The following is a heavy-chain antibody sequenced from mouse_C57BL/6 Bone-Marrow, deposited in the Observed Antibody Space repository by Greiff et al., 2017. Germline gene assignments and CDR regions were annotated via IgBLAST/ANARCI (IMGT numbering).Heavy chain of an antibody. CDR2: ILPSIGRT. D-gene: IGHD1-1*01. V-gene: IGHV15-2*01. Sequence: QVQLQQSGSELRSPGSSVKLSCKDFDSAVFPIAYMSWVRQKPGHGFEWIGGILPSIGRTIYGAKFEHKATLIADTLSNTAYLELNSLTSEDADNYDCARGITTVGGSDYWGQGTTLTVSS. CDR3: ARGITTVGGSDY. J-gene: IGHJ2*01. CDR1: DSAVFPIAY.